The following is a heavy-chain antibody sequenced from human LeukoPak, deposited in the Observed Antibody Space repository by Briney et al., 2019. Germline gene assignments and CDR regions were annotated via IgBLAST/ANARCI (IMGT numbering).Heavy chain of an antibody. CDR3: ARAGCSSTSCYN. J-gene: IGHJ4*02. D-gene: IGHD2-2*02. CDR1: GYTLTGYY. Sequence: ASVKVSCKASGYTLTGYYMHWVRQAPGQGLEGMGWINPNSGGTNYAQKFQGRVTMTRGGSISTSYMELSRLRSDDTAVYYCARAGCSSTSCYNWGQGTLVTVSS. V-gene: IGHV1-2*02. CDR2: INPNSGGT.